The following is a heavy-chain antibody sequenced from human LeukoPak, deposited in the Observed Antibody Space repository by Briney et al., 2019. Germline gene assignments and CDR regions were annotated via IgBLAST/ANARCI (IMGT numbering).Heavy chain of an antibody. J-gene: IGHJ5*02. CDR2: IIPIFGTA. CDR1: GGTFSSYA. V-gene: IGHV1-69*05. CDR3: ARDNNAGANWFDP. Sequence: SVKVSCKASGGTFSSYAISWVRQAPGQGLEWMGGIIPIFGTANYAQKFQGRVTITTDESTSTAYMELSSLRSEDTAVYYCARDNNAGANWFDPWGQGTLVTVSS. D-gene: IGHD1/OR15-1a*01.